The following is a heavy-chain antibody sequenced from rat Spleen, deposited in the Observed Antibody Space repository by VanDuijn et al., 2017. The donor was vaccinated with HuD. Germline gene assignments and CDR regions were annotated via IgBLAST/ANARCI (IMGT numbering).Heavy chain of an antibody. J-gene: IGHJ3*01. Sequence: EVQLVESGGGLVQPGWSRKLSCAASGFTFSSYGMHWIRQAPTKGLEWVASVSPGGVTIQYRDSVKGRFTISRDNTKNTLYLQMNSLRSEDTATYYCATAGTRISRFAYWGQGTLVTVSS. CDR2: VSPGGVTI. CDR3: ATAGTRISRFAY. V-gene: IGHV5-19*01. D-gene: IGHD1-4*01. CDR1: GFTFSSYG.